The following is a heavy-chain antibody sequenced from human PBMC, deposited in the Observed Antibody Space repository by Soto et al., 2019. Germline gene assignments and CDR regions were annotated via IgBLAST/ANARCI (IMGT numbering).Heavy chain of an antibody. Sequence: EVQLVESGGGLVKPGGSLRLSCAASGFTFSNAWMSWVRQAPGKGLEWVGRIKSKTDGGTTDYAAPVKGRFTISRDDSKNALYLQMNSLKTEDTAVYYCTTHYDAGETFGYWGQGTLVTVSS. J-gene: IGHJ4*02. V-gene: IGHV3-15*01. CDR3: TTHYDAGETFGY. D-gene: IGHD3-22*01. CDR2: IKSKTDGGTT. CDR1: GFTFSNAW.